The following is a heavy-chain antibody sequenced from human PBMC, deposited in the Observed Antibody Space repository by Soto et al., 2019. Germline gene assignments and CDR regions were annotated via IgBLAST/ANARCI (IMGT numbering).Heavy chain of an antibody. J-gene: IGHJ4*02. V-gene: IGHV3-7*01. CDR2: INKDGSEK. CDR3: ARRGDYFDY. CDR1: GLTFSNYW. Sequence: GGSLRLSCAASGLTFSNYWMSWVRLAPGKGLEWVANINKDGSEKYYVDSVKGRFTISRDNAKNSLSLQMNSLRAEDTAVYYCARRGDYFDYWGQGTLVTVSS.